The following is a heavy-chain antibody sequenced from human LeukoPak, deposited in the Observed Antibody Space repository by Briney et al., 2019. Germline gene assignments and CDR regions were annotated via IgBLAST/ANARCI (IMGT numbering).Heavy chain of an antibody. CDR3: ARHLPGSCSGTSCHSYFDY. CDR1: GGSISSDY. J-gene: IGHJ4*02. D-gene: IGHD2-2*01. V-gene: IGHV4-59*08. Sequence: TSETLSLTCTVSGGSISSDYWSWIRQPPGKGLQWIGYIYNSGNTNYNPSLKSRVTISVDTSKNQFSLKLSSVTAADTAVYYCARHLPGSCSGTSCHSYFDYWGQGTLVTVSS. CDR2: IYNSGNT.